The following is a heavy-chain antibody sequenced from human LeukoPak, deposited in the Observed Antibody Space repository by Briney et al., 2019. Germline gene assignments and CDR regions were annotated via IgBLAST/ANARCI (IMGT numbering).Heavy chain of an antibody. Sequence: GESLKISRKGSGYTFPNFWVAWVRQMPGKGLEWMGVIWPGDSDTRYSPSFQGQVTISADKSISTAYLQWSSLKASDTAMYYCARHKMGATPDDIDYWGQGTLVTVSS. J-gene: IGHJ4*02. V-gene: IGHV5-51*01. CDR2: IWPGDSDT. D-gene: IGHD3-16*01. CDR1: GYTFPNFW. CDR3: ARHKMGATPDDIDY.